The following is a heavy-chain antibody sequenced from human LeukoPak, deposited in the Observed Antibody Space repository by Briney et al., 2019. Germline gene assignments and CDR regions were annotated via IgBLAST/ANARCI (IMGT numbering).Heavy chain of an antibody. Sequence: GASVKVSCKASGYTFTSYYMHWVRQAPGQGLEWMGIINPSGGSTSYAQKFQGRVPMTRDTSTSTVYVELSSLRSEDTAVYYCARAGLYYDSSGEPGGGAFDIWGQGTMVTVSS. D-gene: IGHD3-22*01. CDR3: ARAGLYYDSSGEPGGGAFDI. CDR2: INPSGGST. CDR1: GYTFTSYY. J-gene: IGHJ3*02. V-gene: IGHV1-46*01.